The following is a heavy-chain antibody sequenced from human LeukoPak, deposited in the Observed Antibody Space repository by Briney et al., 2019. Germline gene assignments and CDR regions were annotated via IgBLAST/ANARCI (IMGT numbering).Heavy chain of an antibody. V-gene: IGHV3-7*01. CDR2: IKEDGGEE. Sequence: GGSLRLSCVASGFTFSSYWMSWVRQAPGKGLEWVANIKEDGGEENYVDSVKGRFTISRDNAKKSLYLQMNSLRAEDAALYYCATMIFGGGFDYWGQGTLVTVSS. J-gene: IGHJ4*02. CDR3: ATMIFGGGFDY. CDR1: GFTFSSYW. D-gene: IGHD3/OR15-3a*01.